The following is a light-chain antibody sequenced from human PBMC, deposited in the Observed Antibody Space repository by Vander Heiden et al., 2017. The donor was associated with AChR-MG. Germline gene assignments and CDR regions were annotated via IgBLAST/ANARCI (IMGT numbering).Light chain of an antibody. J-gene: IGKJ2*01. V-gene: IGKV1-5*03. CDR3: QHYNGHST. Sequence: DIQMTQSPSTLSASVGDLLTITCRASQSISNWVAWYQDKPGQAPKLLSFRASTLASGVPFRLSGSGSGTEFTLTITSLSPDDFATYYCQHYNGHSTFGQGTKVEIK. CDR2: RAS. CDR1: QSISNW.